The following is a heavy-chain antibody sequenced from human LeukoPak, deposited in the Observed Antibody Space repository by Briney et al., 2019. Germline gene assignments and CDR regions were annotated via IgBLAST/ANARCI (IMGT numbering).Heavy chain of an antibody. CDR1: GFTFSSYA. D-gene: IGHD6-13*01. J-gene: IGHJ4*02. CDR2: ISHRGTI. V-gene: IGHV3-48*02. Sequence: GGSLRLSCAASGFTFSSYAFNWVRQAPGKGLEWVSYISHRGTIYYADSVRGRFTISRDNAKNSLYLQMNSLRDDDTAVYYCARGRGAAPGGPPVDFWGQGTLVIVSS. CDR3: ARGRGAAPGGPPVDF.